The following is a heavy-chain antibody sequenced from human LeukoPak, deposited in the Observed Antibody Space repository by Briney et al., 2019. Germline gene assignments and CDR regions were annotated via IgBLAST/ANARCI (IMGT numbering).Heavy chain of an antibody. J-gene: IGHJ5*02. CDR3: ARRITMVRGVIISWFDP. CDR1: GYTFTSYD. CDR2: ISAYNGNT. D-gene: IGHD3-10*01. V-gene: IGHV1-18*01. Sequence: ASVKVSCKASGYTFTSYDINWVRQATGQGLEWMGWISAYNGNTNYAQKLQGRVTMTTDTSTSTAYMELRSLRSDDTAVYYCARRITMVRGVIISWFDPWGQGTLVTVSS.